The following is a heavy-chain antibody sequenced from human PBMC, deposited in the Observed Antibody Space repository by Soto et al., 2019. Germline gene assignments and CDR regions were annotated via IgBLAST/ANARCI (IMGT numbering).Heavy chain of an antibody. CDR3: ARESAGYSSGWYPLDY. J-gene: IGHJ4*02. D-gene: IGHD6-19*01. Sequence: GGSLRLSCAASGFTFSSYGMHWVRQAPGKGLEWVAVIWYDGSNKYYADSVKGRFTISRDNSKNTLYLQMNSLRAEDTAVYYCARESAGYSSGWYPLDYWGQGTLVIVAS. CDR2: IWYDGSNK. CDR1: GFTFSSYG. V-gene: IGHV3-33*01.